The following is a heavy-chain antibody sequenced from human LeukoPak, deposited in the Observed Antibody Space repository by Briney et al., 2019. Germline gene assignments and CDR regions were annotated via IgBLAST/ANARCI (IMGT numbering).Heavy chain of an antibody. J-gene: IGHJ4*02. V-gene: IGHV1-69*06. D-gene: IGHD5-18*01. CDR1: GGTFSSYA. Sequence: GASVKVSCKASGGTFSSYAISWVRQAPGQGLEWMGRIIPIFGTANYAQKFQGRVTITADKSTSTAYMELSSLRSEDTAVYYCARDPLIRGYSYGYDYWGQGTLVTVSS. CDR3: ARDPLIRGYSYGYDY. CDR2: IIPIFGTA.